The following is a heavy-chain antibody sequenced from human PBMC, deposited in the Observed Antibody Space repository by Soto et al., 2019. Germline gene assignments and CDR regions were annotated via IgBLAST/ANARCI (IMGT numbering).Heavy chain of an antibody. V-gene: IGHV1-8*01. Sequence: QVQLVQSGAEVKKPGASVKVSCKASGYTFTSYDINWVRQATGQGLECMGWMNPNSGNTGYAEKFQGRVTMTRNTSISTAYMELSSLRSEDTAVYYCARGDIYCSSTSCYTSDAFDIWGQGTMVTVSS. CDR2: MNPNSGNT. D-gene: IGHD2-2*02. CDR1: GYTFTSYD. CDR3: ARGDIYCSSTSCYTSDAFDI. J-gene: IGHJ3*02.